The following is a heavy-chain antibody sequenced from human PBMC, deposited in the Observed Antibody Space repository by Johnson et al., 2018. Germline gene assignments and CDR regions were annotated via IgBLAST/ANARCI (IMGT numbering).Heavy chain of an antibody. D-gene: IGHD2-2*01. CDR1: GGSISSYY. J-gene: IGHJ6*03. Sequence: QVQLQESGPGLVKPSETLSLTCTVSGGSISSYYWSWIRQPPGKGLEWIGYIYYSGSTNYNPSLKSRVTISVDTSKNQFSLKLSSVTAADTAGYDCAREGHEVPAVGGYYYYYDMDVWGKGTTVTVSS. V-gene: IGHV4-59*01. CDR2: IYYSGST. CDR3: AREGHEVPAVGGYYYYYDMDV.